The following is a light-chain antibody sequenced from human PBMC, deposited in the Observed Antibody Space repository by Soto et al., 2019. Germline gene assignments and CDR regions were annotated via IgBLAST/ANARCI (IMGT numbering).Light chain of an antibody. J-gene: IGKJ5*01. CDR1: EDINNY. CDR3: QQYDNLPIT. Sequence: DIQMTQSPSSLSASVGDRVTITCQATEDINNYLNWYQQKPRKAPKLLIYDASNLEAGVPSRFRGSGSGTDFTFTISSLQPEDIATYYCQQYDNLPITFGQGTRLEIK. CDR2: DAS. V-gene: IGKV1-33*01.